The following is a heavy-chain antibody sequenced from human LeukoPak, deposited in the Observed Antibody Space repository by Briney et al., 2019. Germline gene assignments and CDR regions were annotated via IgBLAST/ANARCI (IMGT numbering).Heavy chain of an antibody. CDR3: VTHYDDDSSRYYFDY. CDR2: MSYSGSV. V-gene: IGHV4-39*01. CDR1: GDSISSSSYY. D-gene: IGHD3-22*01. J-gene: IGHJ4*02. Sequence: SETLSLTCSVSGDSISSSSYYWGWIRQPPGKGLEWIESMSYSGSVYYNPSLKSRFTTSVDTSKNQFCLQLSSVTAADKAVYYCVTHYDDDSSRYYFDYWGQGTLVTVSS.